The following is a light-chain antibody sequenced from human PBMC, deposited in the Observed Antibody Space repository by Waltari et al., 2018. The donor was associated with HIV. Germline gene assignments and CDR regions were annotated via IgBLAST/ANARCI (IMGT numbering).Light chain of an antibody. CDR2: GAS. CDR3: QQYYNSPLS. Sequence: DIQMTQSPSSLSASVGDRVTLTCRASRDIVSSLAWYQQKPGKPPKLLVYGASKLQSGVPSRFSGSGSGTTYTRIIGCLQADDFATYFCQQYYNSPLSFGQGTKVEMK. J-gene: IGKJ2*03. V-gene: IGKV1-NL1*01. CDR1: RDIVSS.